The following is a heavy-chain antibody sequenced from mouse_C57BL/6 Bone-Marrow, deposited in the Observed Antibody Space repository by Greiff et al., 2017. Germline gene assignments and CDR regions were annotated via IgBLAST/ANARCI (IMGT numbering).Heavy chain of an antibody. CDR3: ALKLGRGYFDY. Sequence: QVQLQQSGPELVKPGASVKISCKASGYAFSSSWMNWVKQRPGKGLEWIGRIYPGDGDTNYNGKFKGKATLTADKSSSTAYMQLSSLTSEDSAVYFCALKLGRGYFDYWGQGTTLTVSS. CDR2: IYPGDGDT. D-gene: IGHD4-1*01. CDR1: GYAFSSSW. V-gene: IGHV1-82*01. J-gene: IGHJ2*01.